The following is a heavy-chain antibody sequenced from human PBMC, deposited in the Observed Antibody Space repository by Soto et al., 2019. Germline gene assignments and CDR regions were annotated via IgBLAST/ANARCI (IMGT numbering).Heavy chain of an antibody. Sequence: QVQLVQSGAEVKKPGSSVKVSCKASGGTFSTSSINWLRQAPGQRPEWMGSILPIFGSADYAQKFQDRVTITAEKSTYTAYMELRSSFSEDTAVYYCARGHEYGGNSDTFDIWCQGTVVTVSS. CDR3: ARGHEYGGNSDTFDI. D-gene: IGHD2-15*01. CDR2: ILPIFGSA. V-gene: IGHV1-69*14. J-gene: IGHJ3*02. CDR1: GGTFSTSS.